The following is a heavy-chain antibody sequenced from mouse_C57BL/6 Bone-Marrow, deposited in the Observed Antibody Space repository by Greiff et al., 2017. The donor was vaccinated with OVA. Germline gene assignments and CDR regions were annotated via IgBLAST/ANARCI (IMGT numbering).Heavy chain of an antibody. Sequence: QVQLQQSGAELVRPGASVKVSCKQRPGQGLEWIGRIHPSDSDTNYNQKFKGKATLTVDKSSSTAYMQLSSLTSEDSAVYYCAIPVGRDFDVWGTGTTVTVSS. CDR2: IHPSDSDT. D-gene: IGHD4-1*01. J-gene: IGHJ1*03. CDR3: AIPVGRDFDV. V-gene: IGHV1-74*01.